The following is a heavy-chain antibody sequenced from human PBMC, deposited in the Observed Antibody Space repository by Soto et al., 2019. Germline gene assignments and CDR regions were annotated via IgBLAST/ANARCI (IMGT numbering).Heavy chain of an antibody. D-gene: IGHD6-25*01. CDR1: GFIFSDYW. V-gene: IGHV3-7*01. CDR3: ARGKSSAYFDY. Sequence: GGSLRLSCVASGFIFSDYWMGWVRQAPGKGPEWVANMKQAGNERYFVDSVEGRFTISRDNAKNSLYIEMNNLRAEDTAVYYCARGKSSAYFDYWGQGTQVTVSS. J-gene: IGHJ4*02. CDR2: MKQAGNER.